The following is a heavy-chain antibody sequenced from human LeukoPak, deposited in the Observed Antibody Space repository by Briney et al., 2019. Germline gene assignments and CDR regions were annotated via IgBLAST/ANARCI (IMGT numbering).Heavy chain of an antibody. V-gene: IGHV3-23*01. CDR3: AKSYCGGDCYRVNYYYMDV. D-gene: IGHD2-21*02. Sequence: PGGSLRLSCAASGFTFSSYAMSWVRQAPGKGLEWVSAMSGSGGSTYYADSVKGRFTISRDNSKNTLYLQMNSLRAEDTAVYYCAKSYCGGDCYRVNYYYMDVWGKGTTVTVSS. CDR2: MSGSGGST. CDR1: GFTFSSYA. J-gene: IGHJ6*03.